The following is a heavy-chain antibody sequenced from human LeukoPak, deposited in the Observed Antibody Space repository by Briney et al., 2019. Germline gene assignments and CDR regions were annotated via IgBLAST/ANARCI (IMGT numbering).Heavy chain of an antibody. CDR2: INPNSGGT. CDR1: GYTFTGYY. V-gene: IGHV1-2*02. CDR3: ARGFGPHIVVVTAIPHRDYYYYMDV. D-gene: IGHD2-21*02. Sequence: ASVKVSCKASGYTFTGYYMHWVRQAPGQGLEWMRWINPNSGGTNYAQKFQGRVTMTRDTSISTAYMELSRLRSDDTAVYYCARGFGPHIVVVTAIPHRDYYYYMDVWGKGTTVTISS. J-gene: IGHJ6*03.